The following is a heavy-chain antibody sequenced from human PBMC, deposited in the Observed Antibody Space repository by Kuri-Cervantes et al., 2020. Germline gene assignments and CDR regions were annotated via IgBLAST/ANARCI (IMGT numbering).Heavy chain of an antibody. CDR2: TYYRSKWYN. CDR1: GDSVSSNSAA. Sequence: SETLSLTCAISGDSVSSNSAAWNWIRQSPSRGLEWLGRTYYRSKWYNDYAVSLKSRITINPDTSKNQFSLQLNSVTPEDTAVYYCGRAGGSGWCGNFFDPWGQGTLVTVSS. D-gene: IGHD6-19*01. CDR3: GRAGGSGWCGNFFDP. V-gene: IGHV6-1*01. J-gene: IGHJ5*02.